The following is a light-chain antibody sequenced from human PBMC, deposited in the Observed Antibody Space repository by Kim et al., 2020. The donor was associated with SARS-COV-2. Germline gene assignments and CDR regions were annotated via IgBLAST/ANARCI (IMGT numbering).Light chain of an antibody. V-gene: IGLV1-40*01. CDR1: SSNIGAGYD. CDR3: QSYDSSLSVV. J-gene: IGLJ2*01. Sequence: GHRVTISCTGSSSNIGAGYDVHWYQQLPGTAPKLLIYGNSNRPSGVPDRFSGSKSGTSASLAITGLQAEDEADYYCQSYDSSLSVVFGGGTQLTVL. CDR2: GNS.